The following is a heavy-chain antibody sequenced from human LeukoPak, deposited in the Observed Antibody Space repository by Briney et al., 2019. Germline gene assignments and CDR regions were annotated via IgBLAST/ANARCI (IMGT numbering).Heavy chain of an antibody. J-gene: IGHJ4*02. CDR3: ARFWSGVDYLDY. CDR1: GGSFSGYY. Sequence: SETLSLTCAVYGGSFSGYYWSWIRQPPGKGLEWIGEINHSGSTNYNPSLKSRVTISVDTSKNQFSLKLSSVTAADTAAYYCARFWSGVDYLDYWGQGTLVTVSS. CDR2: INHSGST. V-gene: IGHV4-34*01. D-gene: IGHD2-8*01.